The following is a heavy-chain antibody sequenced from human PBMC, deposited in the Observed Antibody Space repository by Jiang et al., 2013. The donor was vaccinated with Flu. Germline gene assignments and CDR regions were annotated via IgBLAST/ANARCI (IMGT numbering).Heavy chain of an antibody. V-gene: IGHV4-59*01. D-gene: IGHD3-3*01. CDR2: IYYSGST. CDR1: GGSISSYY. CDR3: ARGLQEVFTIFGDTYYYYGMDV. Sequence: GLVKPSETLSLTCTVSGGSISSYYWSWIRQPPGKGLEWIGYIYYSGSTNYNPSLKSRVTISVDTSKNQFSLKLSSVTAADTAVYYCARGLQEVFTIFGDTYYYYGMDVWGQGTTVTVSS. J-gene: IGHJ6*02.